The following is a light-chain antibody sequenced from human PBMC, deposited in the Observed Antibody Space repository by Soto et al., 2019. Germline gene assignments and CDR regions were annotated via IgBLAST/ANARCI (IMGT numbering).Light chain of an antibody. V-gene: IGKV3-15*01. CDR1: QSVSSN. J-gene: IGKJ2*01. CDR3: QQYNNWPLYT. CDR2: GAS. Sequence: EIVMTQSPATLYVSPGERATLSCRASQSVSSNLAWYQQKPGQAPRLLIYGASTRATGIPARFSGSGSGTEFTLTISSLQSEDFAVYYCQQYNNWPLYTFGQGTNLEIK.